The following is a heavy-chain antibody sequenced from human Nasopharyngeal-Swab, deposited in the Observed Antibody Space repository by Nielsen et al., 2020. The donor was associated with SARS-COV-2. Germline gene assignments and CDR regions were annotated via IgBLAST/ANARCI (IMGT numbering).Heavy chain of an antibody. J-gene: IGHJ6*02. D-gene: IGHD3-10*01. V-gene: IGHV3-15*01. CDR2: IKSKTDGGTT. Sequence: GESLKISCAASGFTFSNAWMSWVRQAPGKGLEWVGRIKSKTDGGTTDYAAPVKGRFTISRDDSKNTLYLQMSSLKTEDTAVYYCTTGPSLLWFGELFYYYGMDVWGQGTTVTVSS. CDR1: GFTFSNAW. CDR3: TTGPSLLWFGELFYYYGMDV.